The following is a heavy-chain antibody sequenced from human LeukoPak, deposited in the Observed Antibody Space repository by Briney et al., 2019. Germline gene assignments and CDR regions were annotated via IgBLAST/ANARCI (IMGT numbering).Heavy chain of an antibody. CDR2: ISGGGGGT. Sequence: PGGSLRLSCGASGFAFSTYCMSWVRQAPGTGLEWVSGISGGGGGTLYADSVKGRFTISRDNSKNTLSLQMDSLRVEDTAVYYCAKDNGGTYYNYAFDVWGQGTMVTVSS. D-gene: IGHD1-26*01. V-gene: IGHV3-23*01. CDR1: GFAFSTYC. CDR3: AKDNGGTYYNYAFDV. J-gene: IGHJ3*01.